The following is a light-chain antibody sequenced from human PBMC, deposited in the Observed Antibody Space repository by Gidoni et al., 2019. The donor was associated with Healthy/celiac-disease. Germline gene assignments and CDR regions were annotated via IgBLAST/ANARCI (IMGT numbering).Light chain of an antibody. CDR2: AAS. Sequence: DIQLTQSPSSLSASLGDRVTITCRASQSIRSYLNWYQQKPGKSPKLLIYAASSFQSGVPSRFSGSGSGTDFTLTISSLQPEDFATYYCQQSYSTPHTFGGGTKVEIK. CDR3: QQSYSTPHT. J-gene: IGKJ4*01. V-gene: IGKV1-39*01. CDR1: QSIRSY.